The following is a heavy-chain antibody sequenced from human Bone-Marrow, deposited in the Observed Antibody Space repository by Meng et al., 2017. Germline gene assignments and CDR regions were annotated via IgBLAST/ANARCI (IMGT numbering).Heavy chain of an antibody. CDR1: GGSVSGYY. Sequence: QVEVKPGGAGSLKPSEPPSLTWAVDGGSVSGYYWSWIRQPPGKGLEWIGEINHSGSTNYNPSLKSRVTISVDTSKNQFSLKLSSVTAADTAVYYCARGVASPIFSTVVTPAFDYWGQGTLVTVSS. CDR2: INHSGST. V-gene: IGHV4-34*01. D-gene: IGHD4-23*01. J-gene: IGHJ4*02. CDR3: ARGVASPIFSTVVTPAFDY.